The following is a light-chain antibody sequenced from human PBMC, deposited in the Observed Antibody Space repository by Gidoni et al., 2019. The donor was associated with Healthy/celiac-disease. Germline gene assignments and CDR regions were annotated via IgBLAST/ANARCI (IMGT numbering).Light chain of an antibody. Sequence: QSVLTQPPSVSEAPRQRVTISCSGSSSNIGNNAVNWYQQIPGKAPKLLIYYDDLLPSGVSDRCAGSKSGTSASLAISGLQSEDEADYYCAAWDDSLNGWVFGGGTKLTVL. CDR3: AAWDDSLNGWV. CDR2: YDD. J-gene: IGLJ3*02. CDR1: SSNIGNNA. V-gene: IGLV1-36*01.